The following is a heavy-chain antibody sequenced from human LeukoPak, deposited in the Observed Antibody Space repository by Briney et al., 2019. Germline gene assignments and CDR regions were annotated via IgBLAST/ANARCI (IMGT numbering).Heavy chain of an antibody. V-gene: IGHV4-59*08. J-gene: IGHJ5*02. CDR2: IYYSGST. CDR3: ARLKSSSWGWFDP. CDR1: GGSISSYY. Sequence: SETLSLTCTVSGGSISSYYWSWIRQPPGKGLEWIGYIYYSGSTNYNPSLKSRVTISADTSKNQFSLKLSSVTAADTAVYYCARLKSSSWGWFDPWGQGTLVTVSS. D-gene: IGHD6-13*01.